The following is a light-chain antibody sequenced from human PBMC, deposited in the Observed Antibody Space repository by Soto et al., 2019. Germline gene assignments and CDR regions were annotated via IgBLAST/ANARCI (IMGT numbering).Light chain of an antibody. V-gene: IGLV2-8*01. CDR3: VSFAGGTYV. CDR2: DVN. CDR1: SSDVGAYIF. Sequence: QSALTQPPSASGSPGQSVTISCTGTSSDVGAYIFVSWYQQHPGKAPKLMVYDVNRRPPGVPDRFFGSKSGNTASLTVSGLQAEDEADYYCVSFAGGTYVFGTGTKLPS. J-gene: IGLJ1*01.